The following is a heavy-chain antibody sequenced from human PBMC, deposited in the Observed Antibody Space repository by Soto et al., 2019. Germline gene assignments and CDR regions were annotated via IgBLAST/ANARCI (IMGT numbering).Heavy chain of an antibody. CDR2: ISSGSTTI. CDR1: GFTFSRYS. CDR3: AREDYIYGSGSYSNWLDP. Sequence: GGSLRLSCAASGFTFSRYSMNWVRQAPGKGLEWLSSISSGSTTIYYADSLKGRFTISRDNAKNSLYLQMNSLRAEDTAVYYCAREDYIYGSGSYSNWLDPWGQGTLVTVSS. D-gene: IGHD3-10*01. J-gene: IGHJ5*02. V-gene: IGHV3-48*01.